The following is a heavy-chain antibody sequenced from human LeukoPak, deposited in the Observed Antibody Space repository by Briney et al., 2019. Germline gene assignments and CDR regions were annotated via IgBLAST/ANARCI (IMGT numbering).Heavy chain of an antibody. CDR2: MNPNSGNT. D-gene: IGHD1/OR15-1a*01. J-gene: IGHJ3*02. V-gene: IGHV1-8*03. CDR3: ATGRTTGSPAFDI. Sequence: ASVKVSCEASGYTFTSYDINWVRQATGQGLEWMGWMNPNSGNTGYAQKFQGRVTITRNTSISTAYMELSSLRSEDTAVYYCATGRTTGSPAFDIWGQGTMVTVSS. CDR1: GYTFTSYD.